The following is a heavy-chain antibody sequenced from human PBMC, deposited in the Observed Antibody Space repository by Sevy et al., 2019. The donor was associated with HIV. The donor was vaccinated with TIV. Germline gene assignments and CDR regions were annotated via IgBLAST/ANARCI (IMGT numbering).Heavy chain of an antibody. V-gene: IGHV4-61*01. Sequence: SETLSLTCTVSGGSVSSDTYYWSWIRQPPGKGLECIGYIYYSGTTNYNPSLKSRVTISVDTSKNQFSLKLTSVTAADTALYYCARVGGLTVYGMDVWGQGTTVTVSS. J-gene: IGHJ6*01. D-gene: IGHD1-26*01. CDR1: GGSVSSDTYY. CDR3: ARVGGLTVYGMDV. CDR2: IYYSGTT.